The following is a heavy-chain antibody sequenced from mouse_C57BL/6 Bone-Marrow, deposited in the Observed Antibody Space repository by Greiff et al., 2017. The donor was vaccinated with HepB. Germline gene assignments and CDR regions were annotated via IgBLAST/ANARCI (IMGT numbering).Heavy chain of an antibody. CDR3: ARRASRLSWFAY. J-gene: IGHJ3*01. V-gene: IGHV1-50*01. Sequence: QVQLQQPGAELVKPGASVKLSCKASGYTFTSYWMQWVKQRPGQGLEWIGEIDPSDSYINYNQKFKGKATLTVDTSSSTAYMQISSLTSEDSAVYYCARRASRLSWFAYWGQGTRVTVSA. D-gene: IGHD3-1*01. CDR2: IDPSDSYI. CDR1: GYTFTSYW.